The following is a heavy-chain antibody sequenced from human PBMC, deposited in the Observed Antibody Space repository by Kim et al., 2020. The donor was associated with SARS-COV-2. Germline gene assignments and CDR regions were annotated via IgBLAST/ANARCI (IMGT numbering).Heavy chain of an antibody. CDR3: AKVGTVGYQVGY. CDR2: IYSGGSST. Sequence: GGSLRLSCAASGFTFSSYAMSWVRQAPGKGLEWVSVIYSGGSSTYYADSVKGRFTISRDNSKNTLYLQMNSLRAEDTAVYYCAKVGTVGYQVGYWGQGTLVTVSS. J-gene: IGHJ4*02. D-gene: IGHD5-12*01. CDR1: GFTFSSYA. V-gene: IGHV3-23*03.